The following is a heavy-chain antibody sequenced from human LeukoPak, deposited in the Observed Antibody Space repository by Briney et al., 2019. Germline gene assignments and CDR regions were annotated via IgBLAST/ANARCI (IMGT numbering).Heavy chain of an antibody. V-gene: IGHV1-2*02. D-gene: IGHD6-25*01. Sequence: ASVKVSCKASGHTFTGYYMHWVRQAPGQGLEWMGWINPNSGGTNHAQKFQGRVSMTRDTSISTAYMELSRLRSDDTAEYYCAQSSDWDSLKYWGQGTLVTVSS. CDR3: AQSSDWDSLKY. J-gene: IGHJ4*02. CDR2: INPNSGGT. CDR1: GHTFTGYY.